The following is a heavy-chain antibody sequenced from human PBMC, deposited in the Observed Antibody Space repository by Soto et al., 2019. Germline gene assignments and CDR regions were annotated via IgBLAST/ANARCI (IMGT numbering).Heavy chain of an antibody. D-gene: IGHD2-15*01. CDR1: GGTFSSYA. V-gene: IGHV1-69*01. Sequence: SVKVSCKASGGTFSSYAISWVRQAPGQGLEWMGGIIPIFGTANYAQKFQGRVTITADESTSTAYMELSSLRSEDTAVYYCARGELGYCSGGSCFPITAFHYWGQGTLVTVSS. J-gene: IGHJ4*02. CDR3: ARGELGYCSGGSCFPITAFHY. CDR2: IIPIFGTA.